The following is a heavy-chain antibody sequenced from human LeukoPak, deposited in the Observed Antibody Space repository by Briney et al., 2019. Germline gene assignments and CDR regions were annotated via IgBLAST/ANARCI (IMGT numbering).Heavy chain of an antibody. Sequence: GGSLRLSCAASGFTLSDYYMSWIRQAPGKGLEWVSYSSSSGSTIYYADSAKGRFSISSDNAKNSLYLQMTSLRAEDTAVYYCARRRDFIDYWGQGTLVTVSS. CDR1: GFTLSDYY. D-gene: IGHD3/OR15-3a*01. J-gene: IGHJ4*02. CDR2: SSSSGSTI. V-gene: IGHV3-11*01. CDR3: ARRRDFIDY.